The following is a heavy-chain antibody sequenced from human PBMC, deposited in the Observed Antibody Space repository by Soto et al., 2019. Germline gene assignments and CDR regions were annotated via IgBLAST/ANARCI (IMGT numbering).Heavy chain of an antibody. CDR1: GFTFGSYA. J-gene: IGHJ4*02. CDR2: LYGNGGGI. CDR3: AKDAVPGDGVSLAHD. Sequence: EVHLLESGGGLVQPGGSLRLSCAASGFTFGSYAMIWIRQVPGKGLEWISGLYGNGGGIHYADSVKGRFTISRDNSAYSVYLQMTNLRVEDTAVYYCAKDAVPGDGVSLAHDWGQGTVVTVSS. V-gene: IGHV3-23*01. D-gene: IGHD4-17*01.